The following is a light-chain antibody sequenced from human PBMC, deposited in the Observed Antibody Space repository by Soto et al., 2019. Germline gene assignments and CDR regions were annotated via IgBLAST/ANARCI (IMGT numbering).Light chain of an antibody. CDR2: DAS. J-gene: IGKJ1*01. Sequence: VLTKSAGTLSLYPGERATLSCRASQRISGYLAWYQQKPGQAPRLLIYDASNRATGITVRFSGSGSGTDYTLTITNLEPEDFAIYDCQQRSIWAWTFGQGTKV. V-gene: IGKV3-11*01. CDR3: QQRSIWAWT. CDR1: QRISGY.